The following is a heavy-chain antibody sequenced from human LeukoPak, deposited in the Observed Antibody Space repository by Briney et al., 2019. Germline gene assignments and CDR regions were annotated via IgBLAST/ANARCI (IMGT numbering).Heavy chain of an antibody. CDR2: IYPGDYET. J-gene: IGHJ4*02. CDR3: AIPPGYCGNDCSFDH. V-gene: IGHV5-51*01. CDR1: GYRFSNYW. Sequence: GESPKISCEGSGYRFSNYWIGWVRQMPGKGLEWMAIIYPGDYETRYSASFQGLVTISVDKSISTAYPQWSSLKASDSAMYYCAIPPGYCGNDCSFDHWGQGTLVTVSS. D-gene: IGHD2-21*02.